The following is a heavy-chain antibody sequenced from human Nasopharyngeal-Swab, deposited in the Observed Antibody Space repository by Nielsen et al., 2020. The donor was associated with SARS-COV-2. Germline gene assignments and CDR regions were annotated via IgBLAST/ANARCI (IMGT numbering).Heavy chain of an antibody. D-gene: IGHD2-8*02. V-gene: IGHV3-64D*06. CDR3: ARIPLSTAVVYDTFDY. J-gene: IGHJ4*02. CDR2: INWNGDVT. Sequence: GESLKISCSASGFTFNAYAMHWVRQAPGKGLEYVSAINWNGDVTYYVDSVKGRFTSSRDNSKNTVFLQMNSLRSEDTAVYYCARIPLSTAVVYDTFDYWGQGTLVTVSS. CDR1: GFTFNAYA.